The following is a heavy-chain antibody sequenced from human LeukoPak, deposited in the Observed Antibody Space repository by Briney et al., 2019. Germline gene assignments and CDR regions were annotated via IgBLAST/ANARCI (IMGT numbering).Heavy chain of an antibody. CDR1: GGSISSGDYY. J-gene: IGHJ4*02. Sequence: SETLSLTCTVSGGSISSGDYYWSWIRQPPGKGLEWIGYIYYSGSTYYNPSLKSRVTISVDTSKNQFSLKLSSVTAADTAVYYCARGGWSEVYFDYWGQGTLVTVSS. V-gene: IGHV4-30-4*01. D-gene: IGHD2-15*01. CDR2: IYYSGST. CDR3: ARGGWSEVYFDY.